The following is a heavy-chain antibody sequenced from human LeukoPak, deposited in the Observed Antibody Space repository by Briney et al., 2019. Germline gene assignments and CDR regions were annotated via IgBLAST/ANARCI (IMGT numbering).Heavy chain of an antibody. J-gene: IGHJ5*02. CDR2: IYYSGST. V-gene: IGHV4-59*01. CDR3: ARRADWFDP. Sequence: SETLSLTCTVSGGSISSYYWSWIRQPPGKGLEWIGYIYYSGSTNYNPSLKSRVTISVDTSKNQFSLKLSSVTAADTAVYYCARRADWFDPWGQGTLVTVSS. D-gene: IGHD6-19*01. CDR1: GGSISSYY.